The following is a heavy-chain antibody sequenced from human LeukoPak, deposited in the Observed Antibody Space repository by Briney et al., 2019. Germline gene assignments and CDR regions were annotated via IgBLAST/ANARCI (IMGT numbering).Heavy chain of an antibody. CDR2: ISYDGSNK. CDR3: ARDYYGSGSYYPLLPGY. Sequence: GGSLRLSCAASGFTFSSYGMHWVRQAPGKGLEWVAVISYDGSNKYYADSVKGRFTISRDNSKNTLYPQMNSLRAEDTAVYYCARDYYGSGSYYPLLPGYWGQGTLVTVSS. D-gene: IGHD3-10*01. V-gene: IGHV3-30*03. CDR1: GFTFSSYG. J-gene: IGHJ4*02.